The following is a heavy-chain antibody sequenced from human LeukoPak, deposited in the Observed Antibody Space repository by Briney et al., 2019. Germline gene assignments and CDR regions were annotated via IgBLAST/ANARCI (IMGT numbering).Heavy chain of an antibody. V-gene: IGHV3-11*01. CDR2: ISKSGSTI. D-gene: IGHD2-8*01. Sequence: KTGGSLRLSCADSGFSFSDYYTSWIRQAPGKGVGWVSYISKSGSTIYYADSVKGRLTISRDNAKTSLFLQMNSLRTEDTAVYYCAREGYQYCTTTDCALYGMDVWGQGTTVTVSS. J-gene: IGHJ6*02. CDR1: GFSFSDYY. CDR3: AREGYQYCTTTDCALYGMDV.